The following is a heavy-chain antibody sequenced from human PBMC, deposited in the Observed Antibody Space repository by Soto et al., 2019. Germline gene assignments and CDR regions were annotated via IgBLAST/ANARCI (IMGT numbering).Heavy chain of an antibody. CDR1: GFPFNTYA. CDR3: ARDLGYSGYDPRGMSYYYMDV. D-gene: IGHD5-12*01. CDR2: ISSGGGAT. J-gene: IGHJ6*03. Sequence: HPGGSLRLSCAASGFPFNTYAMSWVRQAPGKGPEWVSAISSGGGATFYTDSVKGRFTISRHNSKNTLYLQMNSLRAEDTAVYYCARDLGYSGYDPRGMSYYYMDVWGKGTTVTVSS. V-gene: IGHV3-23*01.